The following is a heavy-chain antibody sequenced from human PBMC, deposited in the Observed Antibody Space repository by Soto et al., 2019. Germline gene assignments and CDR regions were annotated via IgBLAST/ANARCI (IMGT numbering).Heavy chain of an antibody. D-gene: IGHD3-22*01. CDR3: ARNTYYYDSTGYYQYDY. J-gene: IGHJ4*02. Sequence: GGSLRLSCAASGFTFGSCAMNWVRQAPGKGLEWVSGISSSSSTINDAASVEGRFTISRDNSKNTLYLQMNGLRVEDTAVYYCARNTYYYDSTGYYQYDYWGQGTLVTVSS. CDR1: GFTFGSCA. CDR2: ISSSSSTI. V-gene: IGHV3-48*01.